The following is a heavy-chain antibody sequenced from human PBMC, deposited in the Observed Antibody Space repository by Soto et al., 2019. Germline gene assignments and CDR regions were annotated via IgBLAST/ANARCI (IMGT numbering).Heavy chain of an antibody. Sequence: QVNLVQSGGGLVQPGRSLRLSCEASGFTFRNSGMEWIRQAPGKGLEWVARIWYDGSSQYYADSVKGRFTISRDNSQNTLYMEMNSVRVEDTAVYYCARDMDSNYDGMDVWGQGTTVIVSS. CDR2: IWYDGSSQ. J-gene: IGHJ6*02. D-gene: IGHD4-4*01. V-gene: IGHV3-33*01. CDR1: GFTFRNSG. CDR3: ARDMDSNYDGMDV.